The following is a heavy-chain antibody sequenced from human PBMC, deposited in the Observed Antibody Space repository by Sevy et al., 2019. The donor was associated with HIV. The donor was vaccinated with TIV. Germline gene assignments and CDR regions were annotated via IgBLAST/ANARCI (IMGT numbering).Heavy chain of an antibody. Sequence: GGSLRLSCAASGFIFRSNGMHWVRQAPGKGLEWVAVISYDGGHMYYADSVKGRFTISRDNSKNTMYLQMNSLRSEDTAVYYCAKDEGAVTTFGVFYYYGMDVWGQGTTVTVSS. D-gene: IGHD4-4*01. V-gene: IGHV3-30*18. CDR1: GFIFRSNG. J-gene: IGHJ6*02. CDR3: AKDEGAVTTFGVFYYYGMDV. CDR2: ISYDGGHM.